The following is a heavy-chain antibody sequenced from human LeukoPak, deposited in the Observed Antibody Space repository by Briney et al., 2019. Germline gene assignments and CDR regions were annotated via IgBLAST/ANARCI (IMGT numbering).Heavy chain of an antibody. CDR2: IYSAGST. J-gene: IGHJ4*02. V-gene: IGHV3-53*01. CDR1: GFTVSSNY. D-gene: IGHD6-13*01. Sequence: GGSLRLSCAASGFTVSSNYMSWVRQAPGKGLEWVSVIYSAGSTYYADSVKGRFTISRDNSKNTLYLQMNSLRAEDTAVYYCARGTAATAGIDYWGQGTLVTVSS. CDR3: ARGTAATAGIDY.